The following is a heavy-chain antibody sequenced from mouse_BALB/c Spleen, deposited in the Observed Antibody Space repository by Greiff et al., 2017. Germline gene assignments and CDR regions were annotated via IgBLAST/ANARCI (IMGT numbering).Heavy chain of an antibody. CDR1: GFNIKDYY. V-gene: IGHV14-4*02. CDR2: IDPENGDT. CDR3: ISTATYAMDY. D-gene: IGHD1-2*01. Sequence: VQLQQSGAELVRSGASVKLSCTASGFNIKDYYMHWVKQRPEQGLEWIGWIDPENGDTEYAPKFQGKATMTADTSSNTAYLQLSSLTSEDTAVYYCISTATYAMDYWGQGTSVTVSS. J-gene: IGHJ4*01.